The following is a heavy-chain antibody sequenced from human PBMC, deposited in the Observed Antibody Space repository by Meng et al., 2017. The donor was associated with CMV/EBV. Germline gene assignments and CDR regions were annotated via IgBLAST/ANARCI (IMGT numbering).Heavy chain of an antibody. D-gene: IGHD3-3*01. CDR2: MNPNSGNT. CDR1: FTSYD. Sequence: FTSYDINWVRQATGQGLEWMGWMNPNSGNTGYAQKFQGRVTMTRNTSIGTAYMELSSLRSEDTAVYYCARNPEYYDFWSGYSGYFDLWGRGTLVTVSS. CDR3: ARNPEYYDFWSGYSGYFDL. V-gene: IGHV1-8*01. J-gene: IGHJ2*01.